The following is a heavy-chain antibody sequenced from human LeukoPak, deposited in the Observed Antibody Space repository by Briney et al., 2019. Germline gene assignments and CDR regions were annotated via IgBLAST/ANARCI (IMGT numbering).Heavy chain of an antibody. V-gene: IGHV3-21*01. CDR2: ISSSSYI. CDR3: ARDRGVALQLWTDLDY. J-gene: IGHJ4*02. D-gene: IGHD5-18*01. Sequence: GGSLRLSCAASGFTFSSYSMNWVRQAPGKGLEWVSSISSSSYIYYADSVKGRFTVSRDNAKKSLFLQMNSLRAEDTAVYYCARDRGVALQLWTDLDYWGQGTLVTVSS. CDR1: GFTFSSYS.